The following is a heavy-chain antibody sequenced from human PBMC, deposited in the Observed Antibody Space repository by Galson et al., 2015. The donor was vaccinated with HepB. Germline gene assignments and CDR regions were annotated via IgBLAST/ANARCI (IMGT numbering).Heavy chain of an antibody. J-gene: IGHJ5*02. Sequence: SLRLSCAASGFTFSNYGMNWVRQAPGRGPEWVSSISSRGTYIYYADSMKGRFTISRDNTKNSLYLQMTSLRVEDTAVYYCARDWGIAVAGTWWFDPWGQGTLVTVSS. CDR1: GFTFSNYG. D-gene: IGHD6-19*01. CDR2: ISSRGTYI. CDR3: ARDWGIAVAGTWWFDP. V-gene: IGHV3-21*01.